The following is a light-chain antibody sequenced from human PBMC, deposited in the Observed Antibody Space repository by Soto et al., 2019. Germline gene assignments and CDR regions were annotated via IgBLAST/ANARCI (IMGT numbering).Light chain of an antibody. J-gene: IGKJ2*01. Sequence: ELVLTQSPGTLSLSPGERATLSCRASQSVSSSYLAWYQQRPVQAPRLLIYGASSRATDIPDRFSGSGSGTDFTLTISRLEPEDFAVYYCQQYGNSPGTFGQGTTLEIK. CDR3: QQYGNSPGT. V-gene: IGKV3-20*01. CDR2: GAS. CDR1: QSVSSSY.